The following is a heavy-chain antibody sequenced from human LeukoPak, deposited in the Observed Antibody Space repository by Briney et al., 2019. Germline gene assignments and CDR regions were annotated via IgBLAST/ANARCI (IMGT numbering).Heavy chain of an antibody. D-gene: IGHD1-7*01. J-gene: IGHJ4*02. CDR2: ISTNTGDP. Sequence: ASVKVSCKASGYTFTTYAMNWVRQAPGQGLEWMGWISTNTGDPTYAQGFTGRFVFSLDTSVSTAYLQISSLRAEDTAVYYCAITGTTTFDYWGQGTLVTVSS. CDR3: AITGTTTFDY. CDR1: GYTFTTYA. V-gene: IGHV7-4-1*02.